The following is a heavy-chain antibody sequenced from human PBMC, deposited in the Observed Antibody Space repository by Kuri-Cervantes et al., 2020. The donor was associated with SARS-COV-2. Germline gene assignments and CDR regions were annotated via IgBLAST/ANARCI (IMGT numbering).Heavy chain of an antibody. D-gene: IGHD2-15*01. Sequence: GESLKISCAGSGFIFSSYYMNWVRLAPGKRLEWVSIIYDDDTTDYADSVKGRFTISRDNSKNTLYLQMNNLRAEDTAVYYCVTKDGVASTPWGPGTLVTCSS. J-gene: IGHJ5*02. CDR1: GFIFSSYY. CDR2: IYDDDTT. CDR3: VTKDGVASTP. V-gene: IGHV3-53*01.